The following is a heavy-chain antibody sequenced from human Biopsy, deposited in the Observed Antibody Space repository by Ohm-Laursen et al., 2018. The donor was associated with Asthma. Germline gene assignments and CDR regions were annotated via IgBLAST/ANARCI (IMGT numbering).Heavy chain of an antibody. CDR1: GYTFSSYQ. CDR3: ARVDAIMISGDFYFYSGFDL. CDR2: IKHIS. J-gene: IGHJ6*02. D-gene: IGHD3-16*01. Sequence: ASVKVSCKTSGYTFSSYQMHWVRQAPGQGLEWLGMIKHISEYAQKFQGRVTITADESTSTAYMEMSSLRSEDTAVYYCARVDAIMISGDFYFYSGFDLWGQGTTVRVSS. V-gene: IGHV1-46*01.